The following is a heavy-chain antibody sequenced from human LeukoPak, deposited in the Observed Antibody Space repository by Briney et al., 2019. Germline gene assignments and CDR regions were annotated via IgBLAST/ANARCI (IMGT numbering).Heavy chain of an antibody. V-gene: IGHV4-59*11. CDR1: GGSISSHY. CDR2: IRYSGGT. Sequence: SEALSLTCTVSGGSISSHYWSWIRQSPGKGLECIGSIRYSGGTYYNPSLKSRVTISVDTSRNQLSLNLSSVTAADTAVYYCARGSAVSTKLGFDPWGQGALVTVS. CDR3: ARGSAVSTKLGFDP. J-gene: IGHJ5*02. D-gene: IGHD5/OR15-5a*01.